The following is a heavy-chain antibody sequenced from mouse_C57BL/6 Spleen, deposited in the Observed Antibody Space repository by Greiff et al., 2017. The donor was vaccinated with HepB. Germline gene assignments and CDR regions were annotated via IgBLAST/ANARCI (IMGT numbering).Heavy chain of an antibody. V-gene: IGHV1-52*01. CDR3: ARGIGTTVVAYYYAMDC. CDR1: GYTFTSYW. D-gene: IGHD1-1*01. J-gene: IGHJ4*01. Sequence: QVQLQQPGAELVRPGSSVKLSCKASGYTFTSYWMHWVKQRPIQGLEWIGNIDPSDSETHYNQKFKEKATFTVDKSSSPAYMQLSSLTSEDSAVYYCARGIGTTVVAYYYAMDCRGQGTSVTVSS. CDR2: IDPSDSET.